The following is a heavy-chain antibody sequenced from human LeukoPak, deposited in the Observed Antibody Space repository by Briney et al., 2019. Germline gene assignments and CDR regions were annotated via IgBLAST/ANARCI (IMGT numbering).Heavy chain of an antibody. CDR2: ISSSGSTI. D-gene: IGHD3-16*02. V-gene: IGHV3-11*01. CDR1: GFTFSDYY. J-gene: IGHJ4*02. Sequence: GGSLRLSCAASGFTFSDYYMSWIRQAPGKGLEWVSYISSSGSTIYYADSVKDRFTISRDNAKNSLYLQMNSLRAEDTAVYYCARLRLGELSLYFDYWGQGTLVTVSS. CDR3: ARLRLGELSLYFDY.